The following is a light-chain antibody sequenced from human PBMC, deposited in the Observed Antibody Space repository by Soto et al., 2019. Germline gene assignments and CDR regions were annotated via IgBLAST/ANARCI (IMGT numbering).Light chain of an antibody. V-gene: IGKV1-27*01. J-gene: IGKJ1*01. CDR2: AAS. Sequence: DVQVTQSPASLSASVGDRVNISCRTSRGIYNYLAWYQQKSGQIPKLLINAASSLQSGVPSRFSGSGSGTDFTLSISSLQPEDVATYYCQKYDSAPRTFGQGTNVEIK. CDR3: QKYDSAPRT. CDR1: RGIYNY.